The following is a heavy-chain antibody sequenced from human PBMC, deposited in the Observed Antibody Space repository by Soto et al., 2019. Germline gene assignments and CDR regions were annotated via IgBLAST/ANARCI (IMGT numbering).Heavy chain of an antibody. CDR3: ARVRGSSLVVPGASDY. J-gene: IGHJ4*02. CDR1: GYSFTTYT. D-gene: IGHD2-2*01. CDR2: ISPYSGYT. V-gene: IGHV1-18*04. Sequence: GASVKVSFKASGYSFTTYTISWVRQAPGQGLQWMGWISPYSGYTTYAQNLQGRVSMTTETSTTTAYLEVRSLRSDDTAVYYCARVRGSSLVVPGASDYWGQGTLVTVSS.